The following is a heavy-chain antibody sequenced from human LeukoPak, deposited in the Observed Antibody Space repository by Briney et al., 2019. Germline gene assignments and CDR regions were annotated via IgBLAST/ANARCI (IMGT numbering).Heavy chain of an antibody. J-gene: IGHJ4*02. V-gene: IGHV4-39*07. CDR1: GGSISSSPYY. CDR2: IYYSGTT. CDR3: AKDHYDSSGYPFDY. D-gene: IGHD3-22*01. Sequence: SETLSLTCTVSGGSISSSPYYWGWIRQPPGKGLEWIGSIYYSGTTHYSPSLESRVTISVDTSKNQFSLKLASVTAADTAVYYCAKDHYDSSGYPFDYWGQGTLVTVSS.